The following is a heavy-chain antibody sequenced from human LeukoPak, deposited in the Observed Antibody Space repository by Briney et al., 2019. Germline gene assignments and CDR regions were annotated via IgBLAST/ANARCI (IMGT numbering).Heavy chain of an antibody. CDR1: GGSVTSGSYY. V-gene: IGHV4-61*01. D-gene: IGHD2-15*01. J-gene: IGHJ5*02. CDR2: IYHTGST. CDR3: ARGSAGRNWFDP. Sequence: SETLSLTCTVSGGSVTSGSYYWRWIRQPPGKGLEWIGYIYHTGSTNYSPSLKGRVTISVDTSKNQFSLKLRSVSAADTAVYYCARGSAGRNWFDPWGQGTLVTVSS.